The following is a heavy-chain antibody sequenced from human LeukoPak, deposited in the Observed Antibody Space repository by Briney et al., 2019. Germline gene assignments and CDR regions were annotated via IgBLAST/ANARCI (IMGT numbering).Heavy chain of an antibody. Sequence: GGSLRLSCAASGFTFSSYEMNWVRQAPGKGLEWVSFISTSGSTIFYADSVKGRFTISRDNAKNSLYLQMDSLRAEDTAVYYCAGATANSGTLTEYFHHWGQGTLVTV. CDR1: GFTFSSYE. D-gene: IGHD1-14*01. J-gene: IGHJ1*01. CDR3: AGATANSGTLTEYFHH. V-gene: IGHV3-48*03. CDR2: ISTSGSTI.